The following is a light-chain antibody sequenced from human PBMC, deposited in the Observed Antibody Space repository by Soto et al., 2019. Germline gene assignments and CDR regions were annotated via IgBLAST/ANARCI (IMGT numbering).Light chain of an antibody. J-gene: IGLJ1*01. V-gene: IGLV1-40*01. CDR3: QSYDSSLSWSYL. CDR1: SSNIGAGYD. CDR2: GNS. Sequence: QSVLTQPPSVSGAPGQRVTISCTGSSSNIGAGYDVHWYQQLPGTAPKLLIYGNSNRPSGVPDRFSGSKSGTSASLAITGLQPEDEADYYCQSYDSSLSWSYLFGTGTKLTVL.